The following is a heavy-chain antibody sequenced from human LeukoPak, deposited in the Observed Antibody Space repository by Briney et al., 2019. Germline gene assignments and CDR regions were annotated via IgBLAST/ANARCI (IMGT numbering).Heavy chain of an antibody. CDR1: GGSISSSSYY. CDR2: IYYSGST. D-gene: IGHD3-3*01. Sequence: SETLSLTCTVSGGSISSSSYYWGWIRQPPGKGLEWIGSIYYSGSTYYNPSLKSRVTISVDTSKNQFSLKLSSVTAADTAVYYCARGRGSITIFGVVISPFDYWGQGTLVTVSS. CDR3: ARGRGSITIFGVVISPFDY. J-gene: IGHJ4*02. V-gene: IGHV4-39*07.